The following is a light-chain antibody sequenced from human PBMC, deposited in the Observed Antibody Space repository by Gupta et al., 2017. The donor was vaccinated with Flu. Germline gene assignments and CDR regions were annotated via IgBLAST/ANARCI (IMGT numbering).Light chain of an antibody. CDR2: SAY. CDR1: QGISDF. Sequence: DIQMTQSPSSLSASVGDRVTLTCRASQGISDFLSWYQQKPGTAPKLLIYSAYTLKGGVPSRFSGSGSGADFTLTISSLQPEDFATYYCQQSYLPPWTFGQGTKVEIK. J-gene: IGKJ1*01. V-gene: IGKV1-39*01. CDR3: QQSYLPPWT.